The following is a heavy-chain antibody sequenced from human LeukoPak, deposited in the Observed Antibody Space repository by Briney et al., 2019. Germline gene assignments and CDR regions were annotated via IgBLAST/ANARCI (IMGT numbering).Heavy chain of an antibody. CDR2: ISSSSTYI. CDR3: ARRYYDSSGYYLDY. V-gene: IGHV3-21*01. Sequence: GGSLRLSCAASGFTFSSYNMNWVRQAPGKGLEWVSSISSSSTYIYYAESMKGRFTISRDNAKNSLYLQMNSLRAEDTAVYYCARRYYDSSGYYLDYWGQGTLVTVSS. CDR1: GFTFSSYN. D-gene: IGHD3-22*01. J-gene: IGHJ4*02.